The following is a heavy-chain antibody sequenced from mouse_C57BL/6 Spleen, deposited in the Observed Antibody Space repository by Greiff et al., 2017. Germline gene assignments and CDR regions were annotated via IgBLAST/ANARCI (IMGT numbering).Heavy chain of an antibody. D-gene: IGHD2-3*01. CDR3: TSLSSDGDYFDY. CDR2: IDPETGGT. J-gene: IGHJ2*01. CDR1: GYTFTDYE. V-gene: IGHV1-15*01. Sequence: VQLQQSGAELVRPGASVTLSCKASGYTFTDYEMHWVKQTPVHGLEWIGAIDPETGGTAYNQKFKGKAILTADKSSSTAYMELRSLTSEDSAVYYCTSLSSDGDYFDYWGQGTTLTVSS.